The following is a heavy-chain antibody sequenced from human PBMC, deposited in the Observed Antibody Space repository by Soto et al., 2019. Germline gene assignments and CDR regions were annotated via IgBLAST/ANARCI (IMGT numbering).Heavy chain of an antibody. D-gene: IGHD6-19*01. Sequence: EVQLVESGGGLAQPGRSLRLSCAASGFTFDDYAMHWVRQAPGKGLEWVSGISWNSGSIGYADSVKGRFTISRDNAKNSLYLQMNSLRAEDTALYYCAKDLRTSSGWYGAFDIWGQGTMVTVSS. CDR1: GFTFDDYA. J-gene: IGHJ3*02. CDR2: ISWNSGSI. CDR3: AKDLRTSSGWYGAFDI. V-gene: IGHV3-9*01.